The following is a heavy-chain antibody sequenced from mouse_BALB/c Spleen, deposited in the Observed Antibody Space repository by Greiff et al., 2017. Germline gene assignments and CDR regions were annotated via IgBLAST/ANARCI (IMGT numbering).Heavy chain of an antibody. V-gene: IGHV5-12-2*01. J-gene: IGHJ4*01. Sequence: EVQLVESGGGLVQPGGSLKLSCAASGFTFSSYTMSWVRQTPEKRLEWVAYISNGGGSTYYPDTVKGRFTISRDNAKNTLYLQMSSLKSEDTAMYYCARRDYAMDYWGQGTSVTVSS. CDR3: ARRDYAMDY. CDR2: ISNGGGST. CDR1: GFTFSSYT.